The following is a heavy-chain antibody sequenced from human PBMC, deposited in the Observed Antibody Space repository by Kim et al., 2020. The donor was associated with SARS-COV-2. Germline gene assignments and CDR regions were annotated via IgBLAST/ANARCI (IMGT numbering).Heavy chain of an antibody. J-gene: IGHJ6*02. Sequence: GGSLRLSCEASGFTFGDYAMHWVRQAPGKGLEWVSGISWNSGSIGYADSVKGRFTISRDNAKNSLYLQMNSLRAEDTALYYCAKGGSSSWYYGMDVWGQGTTVTVSS. CDR1: GFTFGDYA. V-gene: IGHV3-9*01. D-gene: IGHD6-13*01. CDR3: AKGGSSSWYYGMDV. CDR2: ISWNSGSI.